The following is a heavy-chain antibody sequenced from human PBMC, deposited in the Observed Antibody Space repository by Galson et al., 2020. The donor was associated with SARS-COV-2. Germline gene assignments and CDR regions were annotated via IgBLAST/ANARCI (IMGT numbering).Heavy chain of an antibody. Sequence: GRSLRLSCAASGFTFSSYGMHWVRQAPGKGLEWVAVIWYDGSNKYYADSVKGRFTISRDNSKNTLYLQMNSLRAEDTAVYYCARDFAMVRADYGMDVWGQGTTVTVSS. CDR1: GFTFSSYG. J-gene: IGHJ6*02. V-gene: IGHV3-33*01. D-gene: IGHD3-10*01. CDR2: IWYDGSNK. CDR3: ARDFAMVRADYGMDV.